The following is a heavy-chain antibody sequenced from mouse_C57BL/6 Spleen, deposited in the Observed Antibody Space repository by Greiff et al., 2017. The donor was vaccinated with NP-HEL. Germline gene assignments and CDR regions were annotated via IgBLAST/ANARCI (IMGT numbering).Heavy chain of an antibody. CDR1: GYSFTDYN. Sequence: EVKLMESGPELVKPGASVKISCKASGYSFTDYNMNWVKQSNGKSLEWIGVINPNYGTTSYNQKFKGKATLTVDQSSSTAYMQLNSLTSEDSAVYYFARLYDYVYAMDYWGQGTSVTVAS. D-gene: IGHD2-4*01. J-gene: IGHJ4*01. CDR3: ARLYDYVYAMDY. V-gene: IGHV1-39*01. CDR2: INPNYGTT.